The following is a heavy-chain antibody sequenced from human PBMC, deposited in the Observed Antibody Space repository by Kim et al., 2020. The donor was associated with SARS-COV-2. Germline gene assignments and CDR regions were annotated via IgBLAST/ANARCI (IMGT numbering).Heavy chain of an antibody. CDR3: ARSHIAAAAPSDY. D-gene: IGHD6-13*01. J-gene: IGHJ4*02. V-gene: IGHV1-18*01. Sequence: YAQKLQGRVTMTTDTSTSTAYMELRSLRSDDTAVYYCARSHIAAAAPSDYWGQGTLVTVSS.